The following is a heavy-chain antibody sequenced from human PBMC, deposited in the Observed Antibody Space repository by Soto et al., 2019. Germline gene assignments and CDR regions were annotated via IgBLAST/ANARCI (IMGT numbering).Heavy chain of an antibody. CDR2: ISYDGSNK. J-gene: IGHJ3*02. D-gene: IGHD3-22*01. CDR3: ARDPGSGYYIMAFDI. CDR1: GFTFSNYD. Sequence: GGSLRLSCTASGFTFSNYDIHWVRQAPGKGLEWVAGISYDGSNKYYADSVKGRFTISRDNSKNTLYLQMNSLRAEDTAVYYCARDPGSGYYIMAFDIWGQGTMVTVSS. V-gene: IGHV3-30-3*01.